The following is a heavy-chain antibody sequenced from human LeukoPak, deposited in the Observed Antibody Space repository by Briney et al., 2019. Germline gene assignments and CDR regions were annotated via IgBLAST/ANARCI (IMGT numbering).Heavy chain of an antibody. CDR2: INPHTGGT. CDR3: ARASLVYFGGMFPTHRPYDF. V-gene: IGHV1-2*06. J-gene: IGHJ4*02. Sequence: ASVKVSCKALGYSFNGYYLHWVRHAPGQGLQWVGRINPHTGGTAYAQNFQGRVTLTRDTSVTTAFLELSGLRFDDTAIYYCARASLVYFGGMFPTHRPYDFWGQGTQVTVSP. D-gene: IGHD3-10*01. CDR1: GYSFNGYY.